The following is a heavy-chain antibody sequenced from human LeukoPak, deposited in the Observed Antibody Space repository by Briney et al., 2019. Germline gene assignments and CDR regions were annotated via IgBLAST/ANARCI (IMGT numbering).Heavy chain of an antibody. CDR3: ATLFRSIVLMVYAMDY. CDR1: GFTFGDFV. V-gene: IGHV3-23*01. CDR2: ISGSGGST. Sequence: GGSLRLSCVTSGFTFGDFVMHWVRQAPGKGLEWVSAISGSGGSTYYADSVKGRFTISRDNSKNTLYLQMNSLRAEDTAVYYCATLFRSIVLMVYAMDYWGQGTLVTVSS. D-gene: IGHD2-8*01. J-gene: IGHJ4*02.